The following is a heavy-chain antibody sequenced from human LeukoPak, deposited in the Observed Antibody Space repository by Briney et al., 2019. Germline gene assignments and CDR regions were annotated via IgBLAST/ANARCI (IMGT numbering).Heavy chain of an antibody. Sequence: PSETLSLTCTVSGGSTSNYYWSWIRQPPGKGLEWIGYIYYSGNTNYNPSLKSRVTISEDTSKNQFSLKLRSVTAADTAVYYCARVGAAADYYFDYWGQGTLVTVSS. CDR3: ARVGAAADYYFDY. D-gene: IGHD6-13*01. J-gene: IGHJ4*02. CDR1: GGSTSNYY. CDR2: IYYSGNT. V-gene: IGHV4-59*01.